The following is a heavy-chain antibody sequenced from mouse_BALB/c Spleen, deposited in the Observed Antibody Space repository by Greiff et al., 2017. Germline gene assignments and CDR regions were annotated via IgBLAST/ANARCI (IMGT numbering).Heavy chain of an antibody. Sequence: QVQLLQPGAELVKPGASVKLSCKASGYTFTSYWMHWVKQRPGQGLEWIGEINPSNGRTNYNEKFKSKATLTVDKSSSTAYMQLSSLTSEDSAVYYCARSGAYYAMDYWGQGTSVTVSS. J-gene: IGHJ4*01. D-gene: IGHD3-1*01. V-gene: IGHV1S81*02. CDR1: GYTFTSYW. CDR3: ARSGAYYAMDY. CDR2: INPSNGRT.